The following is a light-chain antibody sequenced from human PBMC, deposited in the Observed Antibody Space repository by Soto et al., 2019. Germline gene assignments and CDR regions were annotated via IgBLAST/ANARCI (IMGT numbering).Light chain of an antibody. CDR2: DAS. Sequence: DIQMTQSPPTLSASVGDRVIITCRASQRMSAWLAWYQQKPGKAPKLLIYDASSLENGVPSRFSGSGAGTDFTLTISSLQPDDFATYYSQQYDTYPWTCGQGTKVDIK. V-gene: IGKV1-5*01. CDR1: QRMSAW. CDR3: QQYDTYPWT. J-gene: IGKJ1*01.